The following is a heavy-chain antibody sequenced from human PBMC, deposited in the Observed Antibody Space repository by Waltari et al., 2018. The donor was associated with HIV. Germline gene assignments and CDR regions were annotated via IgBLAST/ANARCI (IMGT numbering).Heavy chain of an antibody. Sequence: QLQLVQSGAEVKKPGASVKVSCKTSGFTFTGNYIHWLRQAPGQGLEWMGWIDPATGGTKYAQKFQGRVNMTRDTSISTAYMELNGLTSDDTAVFYCARDTHWLAYLFDSWGQGTLITVSS. CDR3: ARDTHWLAYLFDS. CDR2: IDPATGGT. D-gene: IGHD6-19*01. V-gene: IGHV1-2*02. J-gene: IGHJ4*02. CDR1: GFTFTGNY.